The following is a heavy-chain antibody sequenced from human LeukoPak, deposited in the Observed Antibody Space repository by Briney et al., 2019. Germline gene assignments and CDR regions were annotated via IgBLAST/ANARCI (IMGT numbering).Heavy chain of an antibody. V-gene: IGHV1-3*01. CDR3: ARGYSGYDYFDY. D-gene: IGHD5-12*01. CDR1: GYTFTSYA. Sequence: GASVKVSCKASGYTFTSYAMHWVRQAPGQRLKWMGWINAGNGNTKYSQKFQGRVTITRDTSASTAYMELSSLRSEDTAVYYCARGYSGYDYFDYWGQGTLVTVSS. J-gene: IGHJ4*02. CDR2: INAGNGNT.